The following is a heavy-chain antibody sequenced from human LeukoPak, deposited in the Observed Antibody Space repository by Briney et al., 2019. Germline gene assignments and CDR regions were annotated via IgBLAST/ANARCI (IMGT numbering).Heavy chain of an antibody. CDR3: ARYSSSWYESYFDY. J-gene: IGHJ4*02. V-gene: IGHV4-39*07. CDR2: IYYSGST. D-gene: IGHD6-13*01. CDR1: GGSISSSSYY. Sequence: SETLSLTCTVSGGSISSSSYYWGWIRQPPGKGLEWIGSIYYSGSTYYNPSLKSRVTISVDTSKNQFSLKLSSVTAADTAVYYCARYSSSWYESYFDYWGQGTLVTVSS.